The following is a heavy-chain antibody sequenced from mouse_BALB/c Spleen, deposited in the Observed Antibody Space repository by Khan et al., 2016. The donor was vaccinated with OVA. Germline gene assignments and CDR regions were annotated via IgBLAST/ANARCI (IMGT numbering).Heavy chain of an antibody. CDR1: GYTFTSYT. V-gene: IGHV1-4*01. J-gene: IGHJ3*01. Sequence: QVQLKQSGAELARPGASVKMSCKASGYTFTSYTIHWIKERPGQGLVWIGNINPSNGYTNYNQKFKDKATLTTDKSSTTAYLQLSSLTSDDSAVYNCVRDGAYHRNDGWFAYWGQGTLVTVSA. CDR3: VRDGAYHRNDGWFAY. D-gene: IGHD2-14*01. CDR2: INPSNGYT.